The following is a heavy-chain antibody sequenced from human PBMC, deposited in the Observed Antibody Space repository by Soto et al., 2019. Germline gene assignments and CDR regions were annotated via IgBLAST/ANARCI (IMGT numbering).Heavy chain of an antibody. Sequence: GGSLRLSCAASGFTFSSYGMHWVRQAPGKGLEWVAVISYDGSNKYYADSVKGRFTISRDNSKNTLYLQMNSLRAEDTAVYYCARIHPDSSSYYYYGMDVWGQGTTVTVSS. CDR2: ISYDGSNK. D-gene: IGHD6-6*01. J-gene: IGHJ6*02. V-gene: IGHV3-30*03. CDR3: ARIHPDSSSYYYYGMDV. CDR1: GFTFSSYG.